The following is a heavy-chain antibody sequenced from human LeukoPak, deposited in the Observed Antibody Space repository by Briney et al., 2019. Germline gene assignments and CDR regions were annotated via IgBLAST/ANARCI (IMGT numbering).Heavy chain of an antibody. CDR2: IYPGDSDT. V-gene: IGHV5-51*01. CDR1: GYSFTSYW. Sequence: GESLKISCKGSGYSFTSYWIGWVRQMPGKGLERMGIIYPGDSDTRYSPSFQGQVTISADKSISTAYLQWSSLKASDTAMYYCARLEDIVVVPAAILFGWFDPWGQGTLVTVSS. D-gene: IGHD2-2*02. J-gene: IGHJ5*02. CDR3: ARLEDIVVVPAAILFGWFDP.